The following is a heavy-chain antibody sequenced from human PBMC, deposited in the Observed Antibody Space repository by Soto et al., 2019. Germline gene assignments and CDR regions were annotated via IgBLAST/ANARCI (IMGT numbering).Heavy chain of an antibody. D-gene: IGHD3-9*01. V-gene: IGHV3-21*01. Sequence: GGSLRLSCAASGFTFSSYSMNWVRQAPGKGLEWVSSISSSSSYIYYADSVKGRFTISRDNAKNSLYLQMNSLRAEDTAVYYCARALDPGLYNWFDPWGQGTLVTVSS. CDR3: ARALDPGLYNWFDP. CDR1: GFTFSSYS. CDR2: ISSSSSYI. J-gene: IGHJ5*02.